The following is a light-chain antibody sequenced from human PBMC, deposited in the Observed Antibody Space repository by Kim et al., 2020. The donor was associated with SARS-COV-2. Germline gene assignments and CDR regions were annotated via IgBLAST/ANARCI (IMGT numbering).Light chain of an antibody. V-gene: IGKV1-16*02. CDR2: DVS. CDR1: HGIGKS. J-gene: IGKJ4*01. Sequence: SSSVRDRVTITCRASHGIGKSLAWFQQKQWKAPKSLIYDVSNLESGVPSKFSGSGSRTDFTLTISSLQPEDFASYYCQQYKTYPLTFGGGTKVEI. CDR3: QQYKTYPLT.